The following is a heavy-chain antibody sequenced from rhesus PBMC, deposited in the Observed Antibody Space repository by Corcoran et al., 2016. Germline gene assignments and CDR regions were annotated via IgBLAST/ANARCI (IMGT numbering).Heavy chain of an antibody. D-gene: IGHD3-3*01. Sequence: QVQLQESGPGLVKPSETLSLTCAVSGGSISSSYLSWLRQPPGTCLQWIGRIYASSGSTDYNPFLKSQVTISKDTSKNQFSLKLNSVTAADTAVYYCARGFGLVTREAFDFWGQGLRVTVSS. CDR3: ARGFGLVTREAFDF. J-gene: IGHJ3*01. CDR1: GGSISSSY. V-gene: IGHV4-160*01. CDR2: IYASSGST.